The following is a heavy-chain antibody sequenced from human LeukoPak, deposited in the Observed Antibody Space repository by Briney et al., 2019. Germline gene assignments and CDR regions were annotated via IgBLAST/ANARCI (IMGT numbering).Heavy chain of an antibody. CDR3: ARGGGRGFLGY. CDR1: GFTFSSYA. Sequence: PGRSLRLSCAASGFTFSSYAMHWVRQAPGKGLEWVAVISYDGSNKYYADSVKGRFTISRDNSKNTLYLQMNSLRAEDTAVYYCARGGGRGFLGYWGQGTLVTVSS. D-gene: IGHD3-16*01. V-gene: IGHV3-30*04. J-gene: IGHJ4*02. CDR2: ISYDGSNK.